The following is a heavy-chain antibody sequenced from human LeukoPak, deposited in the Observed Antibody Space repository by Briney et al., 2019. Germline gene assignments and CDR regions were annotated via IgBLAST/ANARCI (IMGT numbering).Heavy chain of an antibody. CDR2: IYYSGST. D-gene: IGHD2-21*01. V-gene: IGHV4-59*01. CDR1: GGSISSYY. CDR3: ASLRDYSSAFDI. J-gene: IGHJ3*02. Sequence: SETLSLTCTVSGGSISSYYWSWIRQPPGKGLEWIGYIYYSGSTNYNPSLKSRVTTSVDTSKNQFSLRLSSVTAADTAVYYCASLRDYSSAFDIWGQGTMVTVSS.